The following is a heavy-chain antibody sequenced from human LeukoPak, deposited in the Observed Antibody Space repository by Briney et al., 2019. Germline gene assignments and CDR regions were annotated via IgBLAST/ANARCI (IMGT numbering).Heavy chain of an antibody. V-gene: IGHV3-73*01. CDR1: GFIFSGSA. CDR2: IRSRTNNYAT. Sequence: GGSLRLSCAASGFIFSGSAVYWVRQASGKGLEWVGRIRSRTNNYATAYAASVKSRFTFSRDDLKNSAYLQMNSLETDDTAVYYCASAWSDYYGMDVWGQGTTVTVSS. D-gene: IGHD1-1*01. CDR3: ASAWSDYYGMDV. J-gene: IGHJ6*02.